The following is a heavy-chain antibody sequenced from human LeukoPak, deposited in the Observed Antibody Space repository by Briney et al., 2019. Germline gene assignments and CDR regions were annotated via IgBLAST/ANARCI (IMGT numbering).Heavy chain of an antibody. CDR3: ARGIDRSSGRWFDP. D-gene: IGHD6-19*01. J-gene: IGHJ5*02. CDR1: GASISNYY. Sequence: PSVTLSLTCTVSGASISNYYWSWIRQSAGKGLEWIGRVSTNGNTNYNPSLKSRVSMSVDTSKNQFSLILSSVTAADTAVYYCARGIDRSSGRWFDPWGQGTLVTVSS. V-gene: IGHV4-4*07. CDR2: VSTNGNT.